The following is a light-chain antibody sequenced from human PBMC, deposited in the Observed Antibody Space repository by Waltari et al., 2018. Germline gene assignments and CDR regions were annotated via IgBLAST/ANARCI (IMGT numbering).Light chain of an antibody. Sequence: QSALPQPASVSGSPRQSITISCTGTSSDIGSYNYVSWYQQHSGKAPKLVIFGVSDRPTGVSNRFSGSKSGNTASLTISGLQAEDEADYYCISFTSSNTWVFGGGTRVTVL. CDR3: ISFTSSNTWV. J-gene: IGLJ3*02. V-gene: IGLV2-14*01. CDR2: GVS. CDR1: SSDIGSYNY.